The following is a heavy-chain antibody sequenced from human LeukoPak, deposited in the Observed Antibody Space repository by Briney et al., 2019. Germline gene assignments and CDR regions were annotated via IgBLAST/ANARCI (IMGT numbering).Heavy chain of an antibody. D-gene: IGHD6-6*01. Sequence: GGSLRLSCAASGFTVSSNYMSWVRQAPGKGLEWGSVIYSGGSTYYSDSVKGRFTISRDNSKNTLYLQMNSLRAEDTAVYYCATSEYTYYYYYMDVWGKGTTVTISS. CDR1: GFTVSSNY. CDR2: IYSGGST. CDR3: ATSEYTYYYYYMDV. V-gene: IGHV3-66*01. J-gene: IGHJ6*03.